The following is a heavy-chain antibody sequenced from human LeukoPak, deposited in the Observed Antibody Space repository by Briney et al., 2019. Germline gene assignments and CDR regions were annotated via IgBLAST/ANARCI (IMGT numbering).Heavy chain of an antibody. CDR1: GYTFTSYY. J-gene: IGHJ4*02. CDR2: INPSGGST. Sequence: ASVKVSCKASGYTFTSYYMHWVRQAPGQGLEWMGIINPSGGSTSYAQKFQGRVTMTRDMSTSTVYMELSSLRSEDTAVYYCARDPIHYYDSSGRDYFDYWGQGTLVTVSS. CDR3: ARDPIHYYDSSGRDYFDY. D-gene: IGHD3-22*01. V-gene: IGHV1-46*01.